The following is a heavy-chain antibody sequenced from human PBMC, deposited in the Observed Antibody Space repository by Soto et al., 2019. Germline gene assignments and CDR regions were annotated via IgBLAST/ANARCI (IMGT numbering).Heavy chain of an antibody. CDR2: CSYTGNT. J-gene: IGHJ4*02. Sequence: QVQVPESGPGLVKPSETLSLMCTVSGVSITSSSYSWAWIRQSPGKGLEWIGSCSYTGNTYYNPSLKSRVTIAEDALKNQFSLKVNSVTASDTAVYYCAGQKHGDNWYVGDYRGQGTLVNVAS. CDR3: AGQKHGDNWYVGDY. V-gene: IGHV4-39*01. D-gene: IGHD3-16*01. CDR1: GVSITSSSYS.